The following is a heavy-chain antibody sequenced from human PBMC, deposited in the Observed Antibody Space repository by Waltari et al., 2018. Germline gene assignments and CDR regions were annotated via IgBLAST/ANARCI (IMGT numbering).Heavy chain of an antibody. D-gene: IGHD2-21*01. CDR2: ISSSSSTR. V-gene: IGHV3-48*04. Sequence: EVQLVESGGGLVQPGGSLRLSCAASGFTFNSYSMNWVRQAPGKGLGWVSYISSSSSTREAADSVKGRFTHSRDNAKNSLYLQMNSLRAGDTAVYYCARAFCGGDCYLGYYYYYMDVWGKGTTVTISS. CDR3: ARAFCGGDCYLGYYYYYMDV. J-gene: IGHJ6*03. CDR1: GFTFNSYS.